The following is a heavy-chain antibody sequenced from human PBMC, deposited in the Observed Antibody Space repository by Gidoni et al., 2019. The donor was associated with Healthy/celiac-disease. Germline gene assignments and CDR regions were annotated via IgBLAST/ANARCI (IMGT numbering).Heavy chain of an antibody. D-gene: IGHD6-13*01. V-gene: IGHV3-23*01. CDR3: AKDTVAAAGTGGADAFDI. J-gene: IGHJ3*02. CDR1: GFTFSSYA. Sequence: EVQLLEYGGGLVQPGGSLRLSCAASGFTFSSYAMSWVRQAPGKGLEWVSAISGSGGITYYADSVKGRFTISRDNSKNTLYLQMNSLRAEDTAVYYCAKDTVAAAGTGGADAFDIWGQGTMVTVSS. CDR2: ISGSGGIT.